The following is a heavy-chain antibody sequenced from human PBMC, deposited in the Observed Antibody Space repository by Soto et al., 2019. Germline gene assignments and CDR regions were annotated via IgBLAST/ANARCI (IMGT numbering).Heavy chain of an antibody. J-gene: IGHJ4*02. D-gene: IGHD1-1*01. V-gene: IGHV3-15*07. CDR3: TSGIRTTNDY. Sequence: GGSLRLSCAASGFTFTNAWMNWVRQAPGKGPEWVGRVKTKADGGTTDYAAPAKSRFTLSRDDSINTVYLQMNSLKIEDTAVYYCTSGIRTTNDYWGQGTLVTVSS. CDR1: GFTFTNAW. CDR2: VKTKADGGTT.